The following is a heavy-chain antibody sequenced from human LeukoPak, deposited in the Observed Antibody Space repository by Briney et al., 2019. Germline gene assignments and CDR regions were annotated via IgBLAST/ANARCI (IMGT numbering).Heavy chain of an antibody. Sequence: PSETLSLTSTVSGYSISSGYYWGWIRQPPGKGLEWIGSIYHSGSTYYNPSLKSRVTISVDTSKNQFSLKLSSVTAADTAVYYCARADYYDSSGYPSNFDYWGQGTLVTVSS. V-gene: IGHV4-38-2*02. J-gene: IGHJ4*02. D-gene: IGHD3-22*01. CDR2: IYHSGST. CDR1: GYSISSGYY. CDR3: ARADYYDSSGYPSNFDY.